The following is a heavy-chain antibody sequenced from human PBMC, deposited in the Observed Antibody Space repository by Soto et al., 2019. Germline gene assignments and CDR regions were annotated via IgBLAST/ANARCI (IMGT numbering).Heavy chain of an antibody. CDR2: MYTKERT. J-gene: IGHJ5*02. V-gene: IGHV4-4*07. Sequence: QVQLQQSGPGLVKASETLSLTCTVSGVSITNYYWSWIRQPAGKGLEWIGRMYTKERTNYNLSFKSRVTMSVDTSKNPFSLQLNAVTAADTAVYDCARADYKDGGHNWFAPWGQGTLVTVSS. CDR1: GVSITNYY. CDR3: ARADYKDGGHNWFAP. D-gene: IGHD3-16*01.